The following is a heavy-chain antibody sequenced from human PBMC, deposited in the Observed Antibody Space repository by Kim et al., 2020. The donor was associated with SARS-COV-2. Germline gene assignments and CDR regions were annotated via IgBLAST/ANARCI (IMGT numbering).Heavy chain of an antibody. CDR3: ARGGDYSSSPWGY. D-gene: IGHD2-2*01. Sequence: GGSLRLSCAASGFSFSSYSMNWVRQAPGKGLEWVSSISRDGSNTYYADSVKGRFTISRDNAKNSMYLQLDSLRAEDTAVYFCARGGDYSSSPWGYWGQGTLVIVSS. CDR1: GFSFSSYS. V-gene: IGHV3-21*01. J-gene: IGHJ4*02. CDR2: ISRDGSNT.